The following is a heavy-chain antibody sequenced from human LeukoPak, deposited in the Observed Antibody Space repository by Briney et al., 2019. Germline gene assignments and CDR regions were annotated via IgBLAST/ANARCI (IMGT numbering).Heavy chain of an antibody. J-gene: IGHJ3*02. V-gene: IGHV3-53*01. D-gene: IGHD5-18*01. CDR3: AREVDTAYDAFDI. CDR1: GFTVSSNY. CDR2: IYSGGST. Sequence: HPGGSLRLSCAASGFTVSSNYMSWVRQAPGKGLEWVSVIYSGGSTYYADSVKGRFTISRDNSKNTLYLQMNSLRAEDTAVYYCAREVDTAYDAFDIWGQGTMVTVSS.